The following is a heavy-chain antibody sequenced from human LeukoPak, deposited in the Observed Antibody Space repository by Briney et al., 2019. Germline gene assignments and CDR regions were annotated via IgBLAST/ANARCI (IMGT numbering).Heavy chain of an antibody. CDR1: GFTFSSYS. Sequence: GGSLRLSCAASGFTFSSYSMNWVRQAPGKGLEWVSSISSSSSYIYYADSVKGRFTISRDNAKNSLYLQMNSLRAEDTAVHYCARDHYDFWSAHENWFDPWGQGTLVTVSS. CDR2: ISSSSSYI. CDR3: ARDHYDFWSAHENWFDP. D-gene: IGHD3-3*01. J-gene: IGHJ5*02. V-gene: IGHV3-21*01.